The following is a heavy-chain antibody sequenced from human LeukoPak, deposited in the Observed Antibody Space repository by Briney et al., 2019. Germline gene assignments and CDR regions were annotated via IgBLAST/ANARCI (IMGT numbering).Heavy chain of an antibody. Sequence: GGSLRLSCRTSGFTFSTHSMNWVRQAQGKGLEWVASSRSYSGDIYYTNLVKGRSTISRDNAKNPLYRQMSSQIADDTAINVCARAKDMEGGEGTLVTVSS. CDR2: SRSYSGDI. D-gene: IGHD3-3*01. CDR3: ARAKDME. V-gene: IGHV3-21*01. CDR1: GFTFSTHS. J-gene: IGHJ4*02.